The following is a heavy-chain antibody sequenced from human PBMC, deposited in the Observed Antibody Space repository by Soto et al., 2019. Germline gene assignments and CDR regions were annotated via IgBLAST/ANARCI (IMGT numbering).Heavy chain of an antibody. D-gene: IGHD5-12*01. CDR2: ISSSSSYT. J-gene: IGHJ4*02. Sequence: GGSLRLSCAASGFTFSDYYMSWIRQAPGKGLEWVSYISSSSSYTNYADSVKGRFTISRDNAKNSQYLQMNSLRAEDTAVYYCARGYSGYGRFDYWGQGTLVTVSS. CDR3: ARGYSGYGRFDY. V-gene: IGHV3-11*06. CDR1: GFTFSDYY.